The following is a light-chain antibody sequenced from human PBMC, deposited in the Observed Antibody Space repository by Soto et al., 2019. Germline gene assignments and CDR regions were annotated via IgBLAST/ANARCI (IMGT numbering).Light chain of an antibody. V-gene: IGKV1-5*03. CDR3: QHYDTYSP. Sequence: DIQMTQSPSTLSASVGDRVTITCRASQTISSRLAWYQQKPGKAPKLPIYKTSSLESGVPSRFSGSGSGTEFTLTISSLQPDDLGIYYCQHYDTYSPFGGGTKVEIK. J-gene: IGKJ4*02. CDR2: KTS. CDR1: QTISSR.